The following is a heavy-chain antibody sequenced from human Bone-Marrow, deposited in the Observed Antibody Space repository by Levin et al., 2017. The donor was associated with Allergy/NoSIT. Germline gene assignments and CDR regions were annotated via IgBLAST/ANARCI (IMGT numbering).Heavy chain of an antibody. Sequence: SETLSLTCDVSGASVTSGNYYWTWIRQPPGKGLEWIGHLYNSGSTTYNPSLESRVTISIDTSKNQFSLRLSSVTAADTASYYCARGPRFYDYIWGTYPYFDYWGQGILVTVSS. D-gene: IGHD3-16*02. V-gene: IGHV4-61*01. CDR1: GASVTSGNYY. CDR2: LYNSGST. CDR3: ARGPRFYDYIWGTYPYFDY. J-gene: IGHJ4*02.